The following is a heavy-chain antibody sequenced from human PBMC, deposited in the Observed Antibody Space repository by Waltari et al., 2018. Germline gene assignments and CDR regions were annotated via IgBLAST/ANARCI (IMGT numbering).Heavy chain of an antibody. V-gene: IGHV1-69-2*01. J-gene: IGHJ4*02. Sequence: EPQLVQSGAEVKKPGATVKISCKGSRSPFTDSYIHWVQQAPEKGLDWMGLVDPEDGETVYAEKFQGRVTISADTSTDTTHMELSSLRSEDTAVYYCVRGPRVAAAGLDYWGQGTLVTISS. CDR3: VRGPRVAAAGLDY. CDR2: VDPEDGET. CDR1: RSPFTDSY. D-gene: IGHD6-13*01.